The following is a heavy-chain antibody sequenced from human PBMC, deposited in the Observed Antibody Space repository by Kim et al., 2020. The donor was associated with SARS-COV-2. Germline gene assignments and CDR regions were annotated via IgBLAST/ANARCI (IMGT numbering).Heavy chain of an antibody. CDR3: ARSLGAFDI. V-gene: IGHV4-39*01. Sequence: GSTFYNPSLKSRVTISVDTSKNRFSLKLSSVTAADTAVYYCARSLGAFDIWGQGTMVTVSS. J-gene: IGHJ3*02. CDR2: GST.